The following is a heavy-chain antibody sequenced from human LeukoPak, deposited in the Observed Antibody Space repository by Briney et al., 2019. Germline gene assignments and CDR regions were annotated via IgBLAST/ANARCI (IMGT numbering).Heavy chain of an antibody. D-gene: IGHD3-3*01. CDR1: GFTFSSYW. V-gene: IGHV3-7*01. CDR2: IKQDGGEK. Sequence: GGSLRLSCAASGFTFSSYWMSWVRQAPGKGLEWVANIKQDGGEKYYVDSVKGRFTISRDNAKNSLYLQMNSLRAEDTAVYYCARAQEPFWYYDFWSGSFDYWGQGTLVTVSS. J-gene: IGHJ4*02. CDR3: ARAQEPFWYYDFWSGSFDY.